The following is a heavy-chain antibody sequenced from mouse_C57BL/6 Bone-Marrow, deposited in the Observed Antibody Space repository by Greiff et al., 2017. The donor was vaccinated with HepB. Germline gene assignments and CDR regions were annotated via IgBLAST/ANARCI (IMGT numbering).Heavy chain of an antibody. J-gene: IGHJ2*01. Sequence: VQLQQSGAELVRPGASVKLSCTASGFNIKDYYMHWVKQRPEQGLEWIGRIDPEDGDTEYAPKFQGKATMTADTSSNTAYLQLSSLTSEDTAVYYCTPYDYYGSSHPYYFDYWGQGTTLTVSS. D-gene: IGHD1-1*01. CDR3: TPYDYYGSSHPYYFDY. CDR1: GFNIKDYY. V-gene: IGHV14-1*01. CDR2: IDPEDGDT.